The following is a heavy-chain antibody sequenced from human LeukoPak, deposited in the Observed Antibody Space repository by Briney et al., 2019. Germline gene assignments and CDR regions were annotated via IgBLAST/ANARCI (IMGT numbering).Heavy chain of an antibody. Sequence: GGSLRLSCAASGFTFSSYWMSWVRQAPGKGLEWVSVIYSTRTTYYADSVKGRFTISRDNSKNTVYLQMNSLRADDTAVYYCARDNRDPFDWSNYYYYYYMDVWGKGTTVTISS. CDR2: IYSTRTT. V-gene: IGHV3-53*01. J-gene: IGHJ6*03. CDR3: ARDNRDPFDWSNYYYYYYMDV. CDR1: GFTFSSYW. D-gene: IGHD3-9*01.